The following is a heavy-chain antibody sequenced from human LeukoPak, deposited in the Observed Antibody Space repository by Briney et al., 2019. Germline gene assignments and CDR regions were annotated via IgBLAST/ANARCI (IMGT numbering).Heavy chain of an antibody. D-gene: IGHD2-2*01. CDR3: ARRLGSSSTGFDY. V-gene: IGHV4-59*08. J-gene: IGHJ4*02. CDR2: IHYSGST. Sequence: SETLSLTCTVSGGSISSYYWSWIRQPPGKGLEWIGSIHYSGSTTYNPSLKSPVTISVDASKNQFSLKLSSVTAADTAVYYCARRLGSSSTGFDYWGQGTLVTVSS. CDR1: GGSISSYY.